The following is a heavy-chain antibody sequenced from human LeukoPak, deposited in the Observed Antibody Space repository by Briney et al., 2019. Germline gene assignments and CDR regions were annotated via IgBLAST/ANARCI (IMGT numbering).Heavy chain of an antibody. CDR1: GGSFSGYY. J-gene: IGHJ6*03. CDR2: INHSGST. D-gene: IGHD3-10*01. V-gene: IGHV4-34*01. CDR3: ARDPSPGRKRLGVRAGGYYYMDV. Sequence: SETLSLTCAVYGGSFSGYYWSWIRQPPGKGLEWIGEINHSGSTNYNPSLKSRVTISVDTSKNQFSLKLSSVTAADMAVYYCARDPSPGRKRLGVRAGGYYYMDVWGKGTTVTISS.